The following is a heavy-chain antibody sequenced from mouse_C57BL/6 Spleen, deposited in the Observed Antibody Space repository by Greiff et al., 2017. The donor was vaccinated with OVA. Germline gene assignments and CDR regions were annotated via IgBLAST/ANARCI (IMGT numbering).Heavy chain of an antibody. CDR3: ARKSSPYYYAMDY. Sequence: DVKLVESGGGLVKPGGSLKLSCAASGFTFSDYGMHWVRQAPEKGLEWVAYISSGSSTIYYADTVKGRFTISRDNAKNTLFLQRTSLRDEDTAMYYCARKSSPYYYAMDYWGQGTSVTVSS. D-gene: IGHD1-3*01. CDR2: ISSGSSTI. CDR1: GFTFSDYG. J-gene: IGHJ4*01. V-gene: IGHV5-17*01.